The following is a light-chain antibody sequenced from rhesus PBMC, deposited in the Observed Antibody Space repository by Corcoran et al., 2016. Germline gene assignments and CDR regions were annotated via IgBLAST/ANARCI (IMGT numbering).Light chain of an antibody. CDR3: LQDYTAPLT. Sequence: DIQMTQSPSSLSASVGDRVTVTCRASQGINKELSWYQQKTGKAPTRLIYAASSWQPGVSSRFSGSGSGTDYTLTISSLQPEDVGTYYCLQDYTAPLTFGGGPKVEIE. CDR1: QGINKE. CDR2: AAS. V-gene: IGKV1-94*01. J-gene: IGKJ4*01.